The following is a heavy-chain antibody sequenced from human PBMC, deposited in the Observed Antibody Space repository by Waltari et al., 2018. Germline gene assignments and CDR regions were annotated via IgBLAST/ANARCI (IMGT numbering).Heavy chain of an antibody. CDR3: ARVGGYYYYYMDV. Sequence: EVQLMVSGGGADQPRGSLRTSWAGSGLNLGSEEMLWVRQAPGKGLKWVSYIGTSDRSIYYADSVRGRFTLSRDNAKNSLYLHMNNLRAEDTAVYYCARVGGYYYYYMDVWGKGTTVTVSS. D-gene: IGHD3-16*01. V-gene: IGHV3-48*03. CDR2: IGTSDRSI. CDR1: GLNLGSEE. J-gene: IGHJ6*03.